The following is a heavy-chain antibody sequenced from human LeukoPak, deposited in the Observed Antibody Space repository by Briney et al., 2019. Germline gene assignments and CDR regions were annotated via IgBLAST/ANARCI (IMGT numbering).Heavy chain of an antibody. D-gene: IGHD1-26*01. Sequence: GGSLRLSCADSGFTFSSYSMHWVRQAPGGGLQWVSSISDDSNYIFYADSVKGRFTISRDRSKNTLYLQMNSLRAEDTAVYYCASPYSGSYLTDDSYYMDVWGKGTTVIISS. CDR2: ISDDSNYI. CDR3: ASPYSGSYLTDDSYYMDV. CDR1: GFTFSSYS. V-gene: IGHV3-21*01. J-gene: IGHJ6*03.